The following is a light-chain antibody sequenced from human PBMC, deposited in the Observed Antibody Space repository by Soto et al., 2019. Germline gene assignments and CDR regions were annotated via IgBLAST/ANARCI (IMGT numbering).Light chain of an antibody. Sequence: EIVLTQSPGTLSLSPGERSTLSCRASQSVSSSYLAWYQQKPGQAPRLLIYGASIRHTGIPDRFSGSGSGTDFTLTISRLEPEDFAVYYCQQYGSTTYTFGQGTKLEIK. CDR2: GAS. J-gene: IGKJ2*01. V-gene: IGKV3-20*01. CDR3: QQYGSTTYT. CDR1: QSVSSSY.